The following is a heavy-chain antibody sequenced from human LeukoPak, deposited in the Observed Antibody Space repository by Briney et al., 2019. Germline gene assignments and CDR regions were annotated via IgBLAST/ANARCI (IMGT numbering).Heavy chain of an antibody. Sequence: GGSLRLSCAASGFTFSSYAMSWVRQAPGKGLEWVSAISGSGGSTYYADSVKGRFTISRDNSKNTLYLQMNSLRAEDTAVYYCAKDRVLMVCEEYYFDYWGQGTLVTVSS. J-gene: IGHJ4*02. CDR3: AKDRVLMVCEEYYFDY. V-gene: IGHV3-23*01. CDR2: ISGSGGST. CDR1: GFTFSSYA. D-gene: IGHD2-8*01.